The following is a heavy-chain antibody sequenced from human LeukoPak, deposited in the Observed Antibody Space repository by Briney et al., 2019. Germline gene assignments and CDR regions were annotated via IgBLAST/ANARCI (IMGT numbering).Heavy chain of an antibody. CDR2: ISSSSSTI. CDR3: AKSWFDFDWLMSY. Sequence: GGSLRLSCAASGFTFSSYSMNWVRQAPGKGLEWVSYISSSSSTIYYADSVKGRFTISRDNSKNTLYLQMNSLRAEDAAVYYCAKSWFDFDWLMSYWGQGTLVTVSS. V-gene: IGHV3-48*01. CDR1: GFTFSSYS. D-gene: IGHD3-9*01. J-gene: IGHJ4*02.